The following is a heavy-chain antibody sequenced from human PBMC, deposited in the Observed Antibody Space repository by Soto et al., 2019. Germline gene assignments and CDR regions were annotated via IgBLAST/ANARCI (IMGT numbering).Heavy chain of an antibody. Sequence: SETLSLTCTVSGGSISSGGYYWSWIRQHPGKGLEWIGYIYYTGTTNYNPSLKSRVNMSLDTSKDQFSLNLTSVTAADTAVYYCARSNWNFPFDYWGQGTLVTVSS. CDR3: ARSNWNFPFDY. D-gene: IGHD1-7*01. V-gene: IGHV4-61*08. J-gene: IGHJ4*02. CDR2: IYYTGTT. CDR1: GGSISSGGYY.